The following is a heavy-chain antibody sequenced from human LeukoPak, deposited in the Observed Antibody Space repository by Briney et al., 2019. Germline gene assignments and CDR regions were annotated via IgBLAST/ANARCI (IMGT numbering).Heavy chain of an antibody. V-gene: IGHV3-30*04. D-gene: IGHD4-17*01. J-gene: IGHJ3*02. CDR2: ISYDGSNK. CDR1: GFTFSSYA. Sequence: GGSLRLSCAASGFTFSSYAMHWVRQAPGKGLEWVAVISYDGSNKYYADSVKGRFTISRDNSKNTLYLQMNSLRAEDTAVYYCASSYGDYGPRAAFDIWGQGTMVTVSS. CDR3: ASSYGDYGPRAAFDI.